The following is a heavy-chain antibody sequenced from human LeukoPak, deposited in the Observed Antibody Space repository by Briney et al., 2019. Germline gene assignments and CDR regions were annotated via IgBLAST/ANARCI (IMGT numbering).Heavy chain of an antibody. CDR2: IYYSGST. J-gene: IGHJ4*02. CDR1: GGSISSYY. D-gene: IGHD2-15*01. CDR3: ARGGSYCSGGSCYSVPFDY. Sequence: SETLSLTCTVSGGSISSYYWSWIRQPPGKGLEWIGYIYYSGSTNYNPSLKSRVTISADTSKNQFSLKLSPVTAADTAVYYCARGGSYCSGGSCYSVPFDYWGQGTLVTVSS. V-gene: IGHV4-59*01.